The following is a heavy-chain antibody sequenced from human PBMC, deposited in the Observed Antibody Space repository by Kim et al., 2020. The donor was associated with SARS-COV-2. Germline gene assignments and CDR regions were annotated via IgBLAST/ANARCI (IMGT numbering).Heavy chain of an antibody. Sequence: SGPTLVNPTQTLTLTCTFSGFSLSTSGMCVSWIRQPPGNALEWLALIDWDDDKYYSTSLKTRLTISKDTSKNQVVLTMTNMDPVDTATYYCARMYYYDSSGYPYGMDVWGQGTTVTVSS. CDR1: GFSLSTSGMC. CDR3: ARMYYYDSSGYPYGMDV. V-gene: IGHV2-70*01. D-gene: IGHD3-22*01. J-gene: IGHJ6*02. CDR2: IDWDDDK.